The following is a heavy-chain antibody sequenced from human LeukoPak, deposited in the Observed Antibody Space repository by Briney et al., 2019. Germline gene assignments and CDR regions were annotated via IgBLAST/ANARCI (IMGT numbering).Heavy chain of an antibody. CDR1: GGSFSGYY. J-gene: IGHJ4*02. Sequence: KSSETLSLTCAVYGGSFSGYYWSWIRQPPGKGLEWIGEINHSGSTNYNPSLKSRVTISVDTSKNQFSLKLSSVTAADTAVYYCARSYYYGSGSYYVYWGQGTLVTVSS. CDR2: INHSGST. V-gene: IGHV4-34*01. D-gene: IGHD3-10*01. CDR3: ARSYYYGSGSYYVY.